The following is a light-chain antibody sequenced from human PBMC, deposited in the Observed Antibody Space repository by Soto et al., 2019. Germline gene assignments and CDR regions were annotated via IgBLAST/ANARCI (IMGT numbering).Light chain of an antibody. CDR2: RNN. Sequence: QSVLTQPPSASGTPGQRVTISCSGSSSNIGSNYVYWYQQLPGAAPTLLIYRNNQRPPGVPDRFSGSKSGTSASLAISGLRSEEEADYYCAAWGDGLRGFVLFGGGTKVTVL. V-gene: IGLV1-47*01. CDR1: SSNIGSNY. CDR3: AAWGDGLRGFVL. J-gene: IGLJ2*01.